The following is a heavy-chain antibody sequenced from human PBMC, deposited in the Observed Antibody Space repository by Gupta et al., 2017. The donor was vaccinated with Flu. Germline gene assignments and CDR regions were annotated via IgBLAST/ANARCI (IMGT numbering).Heavy chain of an antibody. J-gene: IGHJ5*02. CDR1: GYNFGSFY. V-gene: IGHV1-46*01. CDR3: ARDPYGGCSSVSCSLTSSFDP. D-gene: IGHD2-2*01. Sequence: QVQLVQSGTEVKKPGASVRLSCKASGYNFGSFYLHWVRSAPGHGFELGGIIDPTTGATSHAQMFQGRVTMTRDTSTATVYLDLTGLKSDDTAVYYCARDPYGGCSSVSCSLTSSFDPGGQGTLVTVSS. CDR2: IDPTTGAT.